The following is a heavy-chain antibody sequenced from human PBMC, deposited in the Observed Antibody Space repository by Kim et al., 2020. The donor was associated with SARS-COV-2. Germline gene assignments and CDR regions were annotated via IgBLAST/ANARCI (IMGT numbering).Heavy chain of an antibody. V-gene: IGHV3-21*01. CDR2: ISSSSSYI. J-gene: IGHJ6*02. D-gene: IGHD6-13*01. Sequence: GGSLRLSCAASGFTFSSYSMNWVRQAPGKGLEWVSSISSSSSYIYYADSVKGRFTISRDNAKNSLYLQMNSLRAEDTAVYYCARAIAAAHCMDVWGQGTTVTVSS. CDR1: GFTFSSYS. CDR3: ARAIAAAHCMDV.